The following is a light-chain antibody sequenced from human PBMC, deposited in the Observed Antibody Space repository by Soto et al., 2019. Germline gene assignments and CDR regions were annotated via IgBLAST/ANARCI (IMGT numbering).Light chain of an antibody. V-gene: IGLV2-14*03. Sequence: QSALTQPASVSGSPGQSITISCTGTSSDIGGYDFVSWYQQHPGKAPKLMIYDVSNRPSGVSNRFSGSKSGNTASLTISGLQAEDEADYYCSSYTTPSILLFGTGTKLTVL. CDR1: SSDIGGYDF. J-gene: IGLJ1*01. CDR2: DVS. CDR3: SSYTTPSILL.